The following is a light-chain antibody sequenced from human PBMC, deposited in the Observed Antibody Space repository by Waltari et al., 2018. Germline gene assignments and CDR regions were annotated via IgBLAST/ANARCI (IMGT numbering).Light chain of an antibody. V-gene: IGKV1-39*01. J-gene: IGKJ4*01. CDR3: QQSYSAPLA. Sequence: DTLMTQSPSSLSASVGDRVTITCRASQAISTYVNWYQQSPGMAPNLLIFSSSTLHRGVSSRFSGSGSGTEFTLTISNLQPDDFATYYCQQSYSAPLAFGGGTK. CDR2: SSS. CDR1: QAISTY.